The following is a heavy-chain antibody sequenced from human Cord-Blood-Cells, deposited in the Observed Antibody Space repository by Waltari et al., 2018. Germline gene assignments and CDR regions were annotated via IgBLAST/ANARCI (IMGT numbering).Heavy chain of an antibody. Sequence: QVQLVESGGGVVQPGRSLILSCAASGFTFSSYGMHWVRQAPGKGLEWVAVISYDGSNKYYADSVKGRFTISRDNSKNTLYLQMNSLRAEDTAVYYCAKDRRGYAFGVYDAFDIWGQGTMVTVSS. D-gene: IGHD6-25*01. CDR3: AKDRRGYAFGVYDAFDI. CDR1: GFTFSSYG. V-gene: IGHV3-30*18. CDR2: ISYDGSNK. J-gene: IGHJ3*02.